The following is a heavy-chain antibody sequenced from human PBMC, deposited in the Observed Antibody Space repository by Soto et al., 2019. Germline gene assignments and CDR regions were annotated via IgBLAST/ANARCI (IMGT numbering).Heavy chain of an antibody. CDR3: AKDWGYCSGGSCYSVDS. D-gene: IGHD2-15*01. Sequence: QVQLVESGGGVVQPGRSLRLSCAASGFTFSSYGMHWVRQAPGKGLEWVAVISYDGSNKYYADSVKGRFTISRDNSNHTLYLQMNSLRAKDTAVYYCAKDWGYCSGGSCYSVDSWGQGTLVTVSS. CDR1: GFTFSSYG. CDR2: ISYDGSNK. V-gene: IGHV3-30*18. J-gene: IGHJ4*02.